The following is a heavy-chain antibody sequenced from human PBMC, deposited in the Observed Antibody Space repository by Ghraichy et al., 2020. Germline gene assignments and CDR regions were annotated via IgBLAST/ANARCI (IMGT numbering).Heavy chain of an antibody. CDR3: VRHRHGGNSDDAFDI. J-gene: IGHJ3*02. Sequence: SETLSLTCIVSGGSISGHYWSWIRQPPGKGLEWIGLIYYSGNTFYNPSLKGRVTISEDMFKNQFSLTLSSVTAADTAMYYCVRHRHGGNSDDAFDIWGQGTVVTVSS. D-gene: IGHD4-23*01. V-gene: IGHV4-59*08. CDR2: IYYSGNT. CDR1: GGSISGHY.